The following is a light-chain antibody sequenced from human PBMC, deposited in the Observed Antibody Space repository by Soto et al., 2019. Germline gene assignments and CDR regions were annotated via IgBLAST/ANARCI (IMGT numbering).Light chain of an antibody. J-gene: IGLJ1*01. CDR2: EVS. CDR3: SSYAGSSVYV. V-gene: IGLV2-8*01. Sequence: QSALTQPPSASGSPGQSVTISCTGTSSDVGGDNYVSWYQQHPGKPPKLMIYEVSKRPSGVPDRFSGSKPGNTASLTVSGLQAEDEADYYCSSYAGSSVYVFGTGTKLTVL. CDR1: SSDVGGDNY.